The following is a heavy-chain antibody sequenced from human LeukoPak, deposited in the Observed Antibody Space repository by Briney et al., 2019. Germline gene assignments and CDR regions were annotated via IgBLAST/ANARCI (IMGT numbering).Heavy chain of an antibody. Sequence: PSETLSLTCTVSGGSISTYFWTWIRQPPGKGLEWIGYISYSGNTDYKPSLKSRVTISIDTSKSQFSLKLNSVTAADTAVYYCARGNRGGLYQYYYMDVWGRGTPVIVSS. V-gene: IGHV4-59*01. D-gene: IGHD3-16*02. CDR2: ISYSGNT. CDR1: GGSISTYF. J-gene: IGHJ6*03. CDR3: ARGNRGGLYQYYYMDV.